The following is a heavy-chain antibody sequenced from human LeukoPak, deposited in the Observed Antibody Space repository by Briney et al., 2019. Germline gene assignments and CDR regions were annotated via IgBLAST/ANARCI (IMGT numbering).Heavy chain of an antibody. CDR2: IYHSGST. Sequence: SETLSLTCTVSGGSISSYYWSWIRQPPGKGLEWIGSIYHSGSTYYNPSLKSRVTISVDTSKNQFSLKLSSVTAADTAVYYCARYYDFWSGRRDDDAFDIWGQGTMVTVSS. J-gene: IGHJ3*02. D-gene: IGHD3-3*01. CDR3: ARYYDFWSGRRDDDAFDI. V-gene: IGHV4-59*08. CDR1: GGSISSYY.